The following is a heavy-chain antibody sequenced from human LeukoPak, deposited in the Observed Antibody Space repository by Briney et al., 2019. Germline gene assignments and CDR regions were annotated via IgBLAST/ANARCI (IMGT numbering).Heavy chain of an antibody. CDR2: IAYEGSNK. J-gene: IGHJ6*02. Sequence: GGSLRLSCAASGFTFSSYAMHWVRQAPGKGLEWVAVIAYEGSNKYYADSEKGRFTISRDNSKNTLYLQMNSLRAEDTAVYYCARALIVVVPAANYYYYYGMDVWGQGTTVTVSS. CDR3: ARALIVVVPAANYYYYYGMDV. V-gene: IGHV3-30*04. D-gene: IGHD2-2*01. CDR1: GFTFSSYA.